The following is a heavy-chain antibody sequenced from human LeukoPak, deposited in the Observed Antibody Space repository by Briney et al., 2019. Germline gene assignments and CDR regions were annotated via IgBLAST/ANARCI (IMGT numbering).Heavy chain of an antibody. CDR2: IYYSGST. Sequence: SGTLSLTCTVSGGSISSYYWSWIRQPPGKGLEWIGYIYYSGSTNYNPSLKSRVTISVDTSKNQFSLKLSSVTAADTAVYYCARDPGYYDSSGYYSSGRFDPWGQGTLVTVSS. V-gene: IGHV4-59*01. J-gene: IGHJ5*02. D-gene: IGHD3-22*01. CDR3: ARDPGYYDSSGYYSSGRFDP. CDR1: GGSISSYY.